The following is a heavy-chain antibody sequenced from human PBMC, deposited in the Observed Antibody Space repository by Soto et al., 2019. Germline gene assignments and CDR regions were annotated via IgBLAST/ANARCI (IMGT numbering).Heavy chain of an antibody. V-gene: IGHV4-34*01. D-gene: IGHD2-15*01. CDR2: INHSGST. Sequence: QVQLQQWGAGLLKPSETLSLTCAVYGGSFSGYYWSWIRQPPGKGLEWIGEINHSGSTNYNPSLKSRVPISVDTSKNQFSLKLSSVTAADTAVYYCARGRGYCSGGTCYSGYYYYYYMDVWGKGTTVTVSS. CDR1: GGSFSGYY. J-gene: IGHJ6*03. CDR3: ARGRGYCSGGTCYSGYYYYYYMDV.